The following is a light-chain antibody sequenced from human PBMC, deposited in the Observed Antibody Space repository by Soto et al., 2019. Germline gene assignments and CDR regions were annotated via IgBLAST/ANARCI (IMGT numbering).Light chain of an antibody. J-gene: IGLJ2*01. CDR1: SSDVGGYNY. V-gene: IGLV2-14*01. Sequence: QSALTQPASVSGSPGQSITISCTGTSSDVGGYNYVSWYQQHPGKAPKLMIYEVSNRPSGVSNRFSGSKSGNTASLTISGLQAEDEAEYYCSLYSSSCVVFGGGSKLTVL. CDR2: EVS. CDR3: SLYSSSCVV.